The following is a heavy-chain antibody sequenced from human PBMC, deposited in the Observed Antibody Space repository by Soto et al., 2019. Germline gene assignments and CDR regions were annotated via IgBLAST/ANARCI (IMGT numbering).Heavy chain of an antibody. CDR3: ARGARI. J-gene: IGHJ3*02. CDR1: RFTFSGYW. V-gene: IGHV3-7*01. CDR2: IKEDGSEK. Sequence: EVQLVESGGDLVQPGGSLRLSCADSRFTFSGYWMYWVRQAPGQGLYWVANIKEDGSEKNYVDSVRGRFTISRDNAKNSLYLQMNSLRAEDTAVYYCARGARIWGQGTMVTVS.